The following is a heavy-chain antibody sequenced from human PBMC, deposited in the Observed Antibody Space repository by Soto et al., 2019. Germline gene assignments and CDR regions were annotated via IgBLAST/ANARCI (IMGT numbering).Heavy chain of an antibody. CDR3: ARDYTGYGMDV. J-gene: IGHJ6*02. V-gene: IGHV4-30-2*01. D-gene: IGHD4-4*01. CDR2: IYHSGST. Sequence: SETLSLTCAVSGGSISSGGDSWSWIRQPPGKGLEWIGYIYHSGSTYYNPSLKSRVTISVDRSKNQFSLKLSSVTAADTAVYYCARDYTGYGMDVWGQGTTVTVSS. CDR1: GGSISSGGDS.